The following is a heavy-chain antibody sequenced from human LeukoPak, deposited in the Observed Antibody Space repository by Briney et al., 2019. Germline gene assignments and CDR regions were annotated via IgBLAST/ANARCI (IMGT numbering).Heavy chain of an antibody. CDR1: GYTFTSYG. Sequence: ASVKVSCKTSGYTFTSYGMHWVRQAPGQGLEWMGRINPNSGGTNYAQKFQGRVTMTRDTSISTAYMELSRLRSDDTAVYYCAGPYYDILTGYYSHYYYGMDVWGQGTTVTVSS. CDR2: INPNSGGT. V-gene: IGHV1-2*06. CDR3: AGPYYDILTGYYSHYYYGMDV. D-gene: IGHD3-9*01. J-gene: IGHJ6*02.